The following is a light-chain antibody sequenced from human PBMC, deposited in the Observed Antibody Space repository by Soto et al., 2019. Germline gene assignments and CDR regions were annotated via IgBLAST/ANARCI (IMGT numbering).Light chain of an antibody. J-gene: IGLJ1*01. CDR3: SSYAASTKFV. CDR1: SSDAGDYKY. V-gene: IGLV2-8*01. CDR2: EVT. Sequence: QSVLTQPPSASGSPGQSVTISCTGTSSDAGDYKYVSWYQQQPGKAPKLMIYEVTKRPSGVPDRFSGAKSGNTASLTVSGLQAEDEADYYCSSYAASTKFVFGTGTKVTVL.